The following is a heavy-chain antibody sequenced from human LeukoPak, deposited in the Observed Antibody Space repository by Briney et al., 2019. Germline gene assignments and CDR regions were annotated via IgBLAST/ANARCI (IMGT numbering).Heavy chain of an antibody. CDR1: GGSISSYF. CDR2: IHSGGST. CDR3: ARRGTNWGRFDY. V-gene: IGHV4-39*01. J-gene: IGHJ4*02. D-gene: IGHD7-27*01. Sequence: KPSETLSLTCTVSGGSISSYFWGWIRQPPGKGLEWIGTIHSGGSTYYNPSLKSRVTISVDTSKNQLSLKLSSVTAADTAVYYCARRGTNWGRFDYWGQGTLVTVSS.